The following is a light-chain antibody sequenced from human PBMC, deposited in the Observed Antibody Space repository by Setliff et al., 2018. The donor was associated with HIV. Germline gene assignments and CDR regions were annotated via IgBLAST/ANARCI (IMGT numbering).Light chain of an antibody. CDR2: ELS. Sequence: QSALTQPPSASGSPGQSVAISCTGTSSDIASHNHVSWYQQYPGKAPKLMIYELSQRPSGVPDRFSGSKSGNTASLTVSGLQAEDEADYYCASYAGDGVHDIYVFGTGTKVTVL. V-gene: IGLV2-8*01. CDR1: SSDIASHNH. CDR3: ASYAGDGVHDIYV. J-gene: IGLJ1*01.